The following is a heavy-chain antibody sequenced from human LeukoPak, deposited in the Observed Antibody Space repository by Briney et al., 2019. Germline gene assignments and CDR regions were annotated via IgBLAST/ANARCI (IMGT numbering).Heavy chain of an antibody. CDR2: IFPSGGEI. J-gene: IGHJ4*02. CDR1: GFTFSTFA. Sequence: GGSLRLSCAASGFTFSTFAMIWVRQPPGKGREWVSSIFPSGGEIHYADSVRGRFTISRDNSKRSLSLQMNSLRAEDTAIYYCARVRYSTSWYARAGYFDYWGQGTLVTVSS. CDR3: ARVRYSTSWYARAGYFDY. V-gene: IGHV3-23*01. D-gene: IGHD6-13*01.